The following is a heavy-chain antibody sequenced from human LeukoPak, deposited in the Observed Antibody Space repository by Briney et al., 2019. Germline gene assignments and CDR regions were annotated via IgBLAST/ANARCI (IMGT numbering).Heavy chain of an antibody. CDR1: GGTFSSYA. CDR2: IIPIFGTA. CDR3: ARDRGSLTGYYTGPNYYYYMDV. J-gene: IGHJ6*03. D-gene: IGHD3-9*01. Sequence: ASVKVSCKASGGTFSSYAISWVRQAPGQELEWMGGIIPIFGTANYAQKFQGRVTITTDESTSTAYMELSSLRSEDTAMYYCARDRGSLTGYYTGPNYYYYMDVWGKGTTVTVSS. V-gene: IGHV1-69*05.